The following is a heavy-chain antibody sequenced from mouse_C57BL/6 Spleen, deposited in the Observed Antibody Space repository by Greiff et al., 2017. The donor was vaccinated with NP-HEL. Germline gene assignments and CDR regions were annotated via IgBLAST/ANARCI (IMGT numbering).Heavy chain of an antibody. CDR1: GYAFSSSW. D-gene: IGHD2-1*01. V-gene: IGHV1-82*01. Sequence: VQLQQSGPELVKPGASVKISCKASGYAFSSSWMNWVKQRPGKGLEWIGRIYPGDGDTNYNGKFKGKATLTADKSSSTAYMQLSSLTSEDSAVYFCARVLYGNYYFDYWGQGTTLTVSS. J-gene: IGHJ2*01. CDR2: IYPGDGDT. CDR3: ARVLYGNYYFDY.